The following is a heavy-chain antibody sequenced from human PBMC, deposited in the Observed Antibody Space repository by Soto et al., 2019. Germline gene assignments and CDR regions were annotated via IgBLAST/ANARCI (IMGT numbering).Heavy chain of an antibody. D-gene: IGHD4-4*01. CDR1: GFTFSDYY. CDR2: ISSSSSYT. J-gene: IGHJ6*02. CDR3: ARARTTGTTDNYYGMDV. V-gene: IGHV3-11*06. Sequence: PGGSLRLSCAASGFTFSDYYLSWIRQAPGKGLERVSYISSSSSYTNYAGTVKGRFTISRDNPKNSPYLQMNSLRAEDTAVYYCARARTTGTTDNYYGMDVWGQGTTVTVSS.